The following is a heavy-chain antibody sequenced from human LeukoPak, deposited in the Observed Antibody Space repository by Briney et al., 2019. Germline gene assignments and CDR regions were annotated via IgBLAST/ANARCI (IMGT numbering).Heavy chain of an antibody. J-gene: IGHJ6*02. D-gene: IGHD3-3*01. V-gene: IGHV4-59*01. CDR1: GGSISSYN. CDR3: ARSGYYYYYYGMDV. CDR2: IYYSGST. Sequence: SETLSLTCTEYGGSISSYNWRWIRQPPGKGLEWIGYIYYSGSTNYNPSLKSRVTISVDTSKNQFSLKLSSVTAADTAVYYCARSGYYYYYYGMDVWGQGTTVTVSS.